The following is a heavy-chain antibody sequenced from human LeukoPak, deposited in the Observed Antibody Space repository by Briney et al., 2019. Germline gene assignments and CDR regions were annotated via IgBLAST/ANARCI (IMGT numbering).Heavy chain of an antibody. Sequence: SETLSPTCTVSGGTISSYYWSWIRQPPGKGLEWIGYIYYSGSTNYNPSLKSRVTISVDTSKNQFSLKLSSVTAADTAVYYCARHAVPYCGGDCPFWYFDPWGRGTLVTVSS. CDR1: GGTISSYY. CDR3: ARHAVPYCGGDCPFWYFDP. V-gene: IGHV4-59*08. CDR2: IYYSGST. D-gene: IGHD2-21*02. J-gene: IGHJ2*01.